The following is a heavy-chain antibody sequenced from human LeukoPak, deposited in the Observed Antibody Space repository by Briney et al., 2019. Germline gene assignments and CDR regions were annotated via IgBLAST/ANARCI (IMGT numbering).Heavy chain of an antibody. Sequence: SETLSLTCTVSGGSINSYYWSWIRQSPGKGLEWIGYIYYSRSTNYNPPLKSRVTISVDTSKNQFSLKLTSVTAADTAVYYCARDGSGWSGWFDPWGQGTMVTVSS. D-gene: IGHD6-19*01. J-gene: IGHJ5*02. CDR3: ARDGSGWSGWFDP. CDR1: GGSINSYY. V-gene: IGHV4-59*01. CDR2: IYYSRST.